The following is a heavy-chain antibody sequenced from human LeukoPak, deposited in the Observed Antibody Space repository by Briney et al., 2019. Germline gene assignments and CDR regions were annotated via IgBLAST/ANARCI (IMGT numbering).Heavy chain of an antibody. Sequence: SETLSLTCTVSGGSISSYYWNWIRQPAGKGLEWIGRIYSSGSTNYNPSLKSRVTMSVDTSKNQFSLKLSSVTAADTAVYYCAGDPSSFGGRFDPWGQGTRVAVSS. CDR1: GGSISSYY. D-gene: IGHD3-10*01. V-gene: IGHV4-4*07. CDR3: AGDPSSFGGRFDP. J-gene: IGHJ5*02. CDR2: IYSSGST.